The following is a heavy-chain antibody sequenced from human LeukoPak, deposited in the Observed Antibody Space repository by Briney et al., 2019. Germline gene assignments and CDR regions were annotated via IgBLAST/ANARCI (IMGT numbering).Heavy chain of an antibody. CDR1: GGSISSYY. CDR2: IYYSGST. V-gene: IGHV4-59*08. Sequence: KPSETLSLTCTVSGGSISSYYWSWIRQPPGKGLEWIGYIYYSGSTNYNPSLKSRVTISVDTSKNQFSLKLSSVTAADTAVYYCARNYGSGKGFDPWGLGTLVTISS. D-gene: IGHD3-10*01. CDR3: ARNYGSGKGFDP. J-gene: IGHJ5*02.